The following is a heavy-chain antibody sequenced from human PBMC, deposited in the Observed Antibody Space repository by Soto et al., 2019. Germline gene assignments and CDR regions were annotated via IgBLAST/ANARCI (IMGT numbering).Heavy chain of an antibody. CDR1: VYTFTSYY. D-gene: IGHD5-12*01. J-gene: IGHJ3*02. Sequence: ASVKVSCTASVYTFTSYYMYWVRQAPGQGLEWMGIINPSGGSTSYAQKFQGRVTMTRDTSTSTVYMELSSLRSEDTAVYYCARVEMATIKGNAFDIWGQGTMVT. V-gene: IGHV1-46*01. CDR2: INPSGGST. CDR3: ARVEMATIKGNAFDI.